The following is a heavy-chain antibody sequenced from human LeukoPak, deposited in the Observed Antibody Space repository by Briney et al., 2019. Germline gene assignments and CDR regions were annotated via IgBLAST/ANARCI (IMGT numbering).Heavy chain of an antibody. V-gene: IGHV4-59*01. CDR3: ARVPFYDVLNEYPSRAFDI. CDR1: GLSINNYY. Sequence: SETLSLTCSVSGLSINNYYWSWIRQPPGKGLEWIGYIHYSESPNYNPSLKSRVTISVDTSDNQFSLSLRSVTAADTAVCYCARVPFYDVLNEYPSRAFDIWGQGTMVTVSS. D-gene: IGHD3-9*01. CDR2: IHYSESP. J-gene: IGHJ3*02.